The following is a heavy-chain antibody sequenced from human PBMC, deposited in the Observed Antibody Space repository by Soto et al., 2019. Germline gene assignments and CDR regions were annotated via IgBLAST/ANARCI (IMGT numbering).Heavy chain of an antibody. J-gene: IGHJ5*02. Sequence: PSLTCSVSGAALNSGNYYWSWIRQVPGKGLEWIGHIYVTGAVDYNPSLRDRITISQDTSEGQFSLNLRLVTAADTAVYYCARLRIATNNYKWFDPWGQGTLVTVSS. CDR1: GAALNSGNYY. CDR3: ARLRIATNNYKWFDP. V-gene: IGHV4-31*03. D-gene: IGHD1-20*01. CDR2: IYVTGAV.